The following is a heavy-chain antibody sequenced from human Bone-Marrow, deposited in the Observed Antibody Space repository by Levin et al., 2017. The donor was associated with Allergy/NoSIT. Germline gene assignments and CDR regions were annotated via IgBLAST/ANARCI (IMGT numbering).Heavy chain of an antibody. J-gene: IGHJ4*02. V-gene: IGHV3-30-3*01. CDR3: ARDRRPYNTAWYYFDS. CDR2: ISADGDKK. Sequence: PGGSLRLSCAVSGFTFSSYAMHWVRQAPGKGLEWVAAISADGDKKYYRDSVRGRVTISRDKSKNTLYLEMNSLRSEDTGVYYCARDRRPYNTAWYYFDSWGQGTQVTVSS. CDR1: GFTFSSYA. D-gene: IGHD6-19*01.